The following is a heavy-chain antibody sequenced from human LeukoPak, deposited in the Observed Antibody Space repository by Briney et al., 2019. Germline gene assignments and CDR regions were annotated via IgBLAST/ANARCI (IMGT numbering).Heavy chain of an antibody. CDR1: GFTFSDHY. J-gene: IGHJ4*02. D-gene: IGHD3-16*02. V-gene: IGHV3-72*01. CDR2: TRNKANSYTT. CDR3: ASHGEGAIDFFDY. Sequence: QTGGSLRLSCAASGFTFSDHYMDWVRQAPGKGLEWVGRTRNKANSYTTEYAASVKGGFTISRDDSKNSLYLQMNSLKTEDTAVYYCASHGEGAIDFFDYWGQGTLVTVSS.